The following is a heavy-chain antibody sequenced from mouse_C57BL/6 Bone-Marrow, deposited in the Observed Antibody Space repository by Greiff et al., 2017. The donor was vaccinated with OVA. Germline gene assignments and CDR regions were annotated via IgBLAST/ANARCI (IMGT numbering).Heavy chain of an antibody. D-gene: IGHD2-3*01. V-gene: IGHV5-9-1*02. CDR3: TRDYDGFWYFDV. J-gene: IGHJ1*03. CDR1: GFTFSSYA. CDR2: ISSGGDYI. Sequence: DVMLVESGEGLVKPGGSLKLSCAASGFTFSSYAMSWVRQTPEKRLEWVAYISSGGDYIYYADTVKGRFTISRDNARNTLYLQMSSLKSEDTAMYYCTRDYDGFWYFDVWGTGTTVTVSS.